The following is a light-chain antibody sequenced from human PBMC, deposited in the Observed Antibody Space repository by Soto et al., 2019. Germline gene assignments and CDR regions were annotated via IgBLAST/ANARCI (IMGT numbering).Light chain of an antibody. Sequence: DIGVTQSPGTLSLSPGERATLSCMASQCVSSSYLASYQQKPGQAPRPRLSRTSNGATGIPGRFNGSGSGTDFTPTISRLGPEDLGVYWCQRYDSSPRMFGQGTKVQIQ. CDR1: QCVSSSY. J-gene: IGKJ1*01. V-gene: IGKV3-20*01. CDR2: RTS. CDR3: QRYDSSPRM.